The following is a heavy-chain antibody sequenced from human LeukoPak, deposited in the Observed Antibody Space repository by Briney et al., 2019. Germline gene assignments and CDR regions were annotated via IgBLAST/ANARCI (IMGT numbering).Heavy chain of an antibody. Sequence: PSETLSLTCTVSGGSSSRPYWSWIRQPPGKGLEWIGYIYYNGITKYNPSLKSRVTISLDTSKPQLSLRLTSVTAADTAVYYCARDRYGGLNWFDPWGQGTLLTVSS. CDR2: IYYNGIT. J-gene: IGHJ5*02. CDR3: ARDRYGGLNWFDP. CDR1: GGSSSRPY. V-gene: IGHV4-59*11. D-gene: IGHD4-23*01.